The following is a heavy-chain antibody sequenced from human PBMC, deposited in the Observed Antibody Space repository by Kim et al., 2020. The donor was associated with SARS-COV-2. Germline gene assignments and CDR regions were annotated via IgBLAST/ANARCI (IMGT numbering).Heavy chain of an antibody. J-gene: IGHJ6*03. CDR1: GYTFTGYY. V-gene: IGHV1-2*02. Sequence: ASVKVSCKASGYTFTGYYMHWVRQAPGQGLEWMGWINPNSGGTNYAQKFQGRVTMTRDTSISTAYMELSRLRSDDTAVYYCARDITQRIAARPGYYMDVWGKGTTVTVSS. D-gene: IGHD6-6*01. CDR2: INPNSGGT. CDR3: ARDITQRIAARPGYYMDV.